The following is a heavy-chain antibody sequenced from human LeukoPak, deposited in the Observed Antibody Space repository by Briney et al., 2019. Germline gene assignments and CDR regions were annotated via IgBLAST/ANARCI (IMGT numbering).Heavy chain of an antibody. CDR1: GFTFSSFA. V-gene: IGHV3-23*01. Sequence: GGSLRLSCAASGFTFSSFAMSWVRQAPGKGLEWVSLIGGSGVNTYYADSVKGRFTISRDNSKNTLYLQMNNLRAKDTAVYYCAKGGGYSYGYINYWGQGTLVTVSS. D-gene: IGHD5-18*01. CDR3: AKGGGYSYGYINY. CDR2: IGGSGVNT. J-gene: IGHJ4*02.